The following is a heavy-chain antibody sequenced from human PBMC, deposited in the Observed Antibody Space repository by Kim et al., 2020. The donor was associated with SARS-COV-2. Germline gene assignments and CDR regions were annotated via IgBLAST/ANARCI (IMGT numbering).Heavy chain of an antibody. Sequence: RFTISRDNSKNTLYLQMNSLRAEDTAVYYCAKEIWKTYRYDSSGPYPVDYWGQGTLVTVSS. V-gene: IGHV3-33*06. CDR3: AKEIWKTYRYDSSGPYPVDY. D-gene: IGHD3-22*01. J-gene: IGHJ4*02.